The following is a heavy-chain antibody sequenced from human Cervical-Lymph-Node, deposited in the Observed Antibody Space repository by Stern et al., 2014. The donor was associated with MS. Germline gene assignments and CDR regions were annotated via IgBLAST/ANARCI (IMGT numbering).Heavy chain of an antibody. CDR1: GGTFSNYA. J-gene: IGHJ4*02. CDR2: TNPLFGTT. V-gene: IGHV1-69*01. Sequence: QVQLVQSGAEVKKPGYSVTVSCKASGGTFSNYAITWFRQAPGRGLEWMGDTNPLFGTTNYAQKFQGRVTMTAHESTATAYMELSGLRSEDTAVYYCAGDRHSSGFDHWGQGTLVTVSS. D-gene: IGHD3-22*01. CDR3: AGDRHSSGFDH.